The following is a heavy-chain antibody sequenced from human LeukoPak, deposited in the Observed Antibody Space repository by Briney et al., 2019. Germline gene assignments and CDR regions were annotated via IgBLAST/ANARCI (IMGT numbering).Heavy chain of an antibody. Sequence: GGSLRLSCAASGFTFSSYSMNWVRQAPGKGLEWVSSISSSSSYIYYADSVKGRFTISRDNAKNSLYLQMNSLRVEDTAVYYCARSGGRVTVVGKGYFDYWGQGTLVTVSS. CDR3: ARSGGRVTVVGKGYFDY. CDR2: ISSSSSYI. V-gene: IGHV3-21*01. CDR1: GFTFSSYS. D-gene: IGHD3-22*01. J-gene: IGHJ4*02.